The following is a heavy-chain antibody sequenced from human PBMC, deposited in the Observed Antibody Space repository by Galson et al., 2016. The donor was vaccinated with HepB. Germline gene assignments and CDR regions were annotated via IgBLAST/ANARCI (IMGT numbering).Heavy chain of an antibody. D-gene: IGHD5-18*01. J-gene: IGHJ4*02. Sequence: SLRLSCAASGFTFSSYWMHWVRQVPGRGLMWVSRITIDGRNTRYADSVKGRFTISRDNAKNTVYLQMNSLGVKDSAVYYCARDEGVDTPFGYWGQGTLVTVAS. CDR2: ITIDGRNT. CDR1: GFTFSSYW. V-gene: IGHV3-74*01. CDR3: ARDEGVDTPFGY.